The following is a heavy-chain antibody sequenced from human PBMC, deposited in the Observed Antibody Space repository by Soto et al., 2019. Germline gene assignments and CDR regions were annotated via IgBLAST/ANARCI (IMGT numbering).Heavy chain of an antibody. CDR2: ISGNGGTT. V-gene: IGHV3-23*01. CDR1: GFTFSIYA. J-gene: IGHJ5*02. Sequence: EVQLLESGGGLVQPGGSLRLSCAASGFTFSIYAMTWVRQAPGKGLEWVSSISGNGGTTYYADSVKGRFTISRDNSKKPLYLQMNSLRAEDAAVYHCAKKRAAAAIWWFDPWGQGTLVTVSS. D-gene: IGHD2-2*02. CDR3: AKKRAAAAIWWFDP.